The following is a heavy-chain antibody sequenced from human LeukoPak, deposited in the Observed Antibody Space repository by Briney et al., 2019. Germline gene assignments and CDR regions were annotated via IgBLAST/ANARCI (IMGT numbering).Heavy chain of an antibody. CDR1: GGSISSGGHY. D-gene: IGHD3-22*01. CDR3: ARDMGLYFYDTSGPDAFDI. V-gene: IGHV4-31*03. J-gene: IGHJ3*02. Sequence: SETLSLTCTVSGGSISSGGHYWSWIRQYPGKGLEWIGHIYYSGHIYYGGNTYYNPSLKSRVIISVDTSNNQFSLKVSSVTAADTAVYYCARDMGLYFYDTSGPDAFDIWGQGTMVIVSS. CDR2: IYYSGHIYYGGNT.